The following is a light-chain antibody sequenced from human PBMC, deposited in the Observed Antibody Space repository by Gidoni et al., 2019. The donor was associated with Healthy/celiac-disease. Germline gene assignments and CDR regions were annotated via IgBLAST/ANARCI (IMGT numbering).Light chain of an antibody. CDR3: QQYGSSQWT. V-gene: IGKV3-20*01. Sequence: EIVLTHAPGTLSLSPGERATLSCRASQSVSSSYLAWYQQKPGQAPRLLIYGASSRAIGIPDRFSGSGSGTDFTLPISSLEPEDFAVYYCQQYGSSQWTFGQXTKVEIK. CDR1: QSVSSSY. CDR2: GAS. J-gene: IGKJ1*01.